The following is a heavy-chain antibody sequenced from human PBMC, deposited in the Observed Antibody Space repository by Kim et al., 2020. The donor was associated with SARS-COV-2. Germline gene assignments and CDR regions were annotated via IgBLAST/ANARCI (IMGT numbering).Heavy chain of an antibody. CDR3: ARGVWGSYRQPPIDH. CDR2: ISYDGSNK. CDR1: GFTFSTYA. D-gene: IGHD3-16*02. J-gene: IGHJ4*02. V-gene: IGHV3-30*04. Sequence: GGSLRLSCAASGFTFSTYAMHWVRQAPGKGLEWVAIISYDGSNKYADSVKGRFTISRENSENTLYLQMNSLRAEDTAVYYCARGVWGSYRQPPIDHWGQGTPVTVSS.